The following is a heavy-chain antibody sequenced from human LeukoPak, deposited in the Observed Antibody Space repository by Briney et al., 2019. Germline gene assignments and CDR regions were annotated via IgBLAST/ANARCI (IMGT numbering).Heavy chain of an antibody. D-gene: IGHD5-18*01. J-gene: IGHJ4*02. CDR1: GFTFSSYG. CDR3: AGPRGYSYGPFDY. CDR2: IWYDGSNK. V-gene: IGHV3-33*01. Sequence: GGSLRLSCAASGFTFSSYGMHWVRQAPGKGLEWVAVIWYDGSNKYYADSVKGRFTISRDNSKNTLYLQMNSLRAEDTAVYYCAGPRGYSYGPFDYWGQGTLVTVSS.